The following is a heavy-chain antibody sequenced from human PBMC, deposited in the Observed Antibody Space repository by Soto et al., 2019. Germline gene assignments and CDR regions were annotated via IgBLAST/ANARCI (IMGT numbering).Heavy chain of an antibody. D-gene: IGHD3-22*01. V-gene: IGHV3-23*01. Sequence: GGSLRLSCAASGFTFSSYAMSWVRQAPGKGLEWVSAISGSGGSTYYADSVKGRFTISRDNSKNTLYLQMNSLRAEDTAVYYCATHVITMIVVVITNFDYWGQGTLVTVSS. CDR1: GFTFSSYA. J-gene: IGHJ4*02. CDR3: ATHVITMIVVVITNFDY. CDR2: ISGSGGST.